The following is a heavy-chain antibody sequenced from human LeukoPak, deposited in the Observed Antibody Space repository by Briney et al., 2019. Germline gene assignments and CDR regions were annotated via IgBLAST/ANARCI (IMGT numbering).Heavy chain of an antibody. J-gene: IGHJ4*02. CDR1: GGSISSSSDY. V-gene: IGHV4-39*01. Sequence: SETLSLTSTVSGGSISSSSDYWGWIRQPAGKGLEWIGSIYYSGSTSYNPSLKIRVTISVDTSKNQFSLRLSSVTAADTAVYYCARLQYGDFYFDYWGQGTLVTVSS. CDR3: ARLQYGDFYFDY. D-gene: IGHD4-17*01. CDR2: IYYSGST.